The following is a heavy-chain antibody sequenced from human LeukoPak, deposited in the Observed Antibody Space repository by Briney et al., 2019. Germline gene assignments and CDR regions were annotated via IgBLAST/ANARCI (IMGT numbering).Heavy chain of an antibody. CDR2: IYYSGST. Sequence: RASQTLSLTCTVSGGSISSGGYYWSWIRQHPGKGLEWIGYIYYSGSTYYNPSLKSRVTISVDTSKNQFSLKPSSVTAADTAVYYCARSRFYDYDFWSGYVPDAFDIWGQGTMVTVSS. CDR3: ARSRFYDYDFWSGYVPDAFDI. V-gene: IGHV4-31*03. J-gene: IGHJ3*02. CDR1: GGSISSGGYY. D-gene: IGHD3-3*01.